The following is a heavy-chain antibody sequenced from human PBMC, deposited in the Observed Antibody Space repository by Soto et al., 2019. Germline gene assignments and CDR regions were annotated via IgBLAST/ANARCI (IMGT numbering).Heavy chain of an antibody. CDR1: GFSFRTTW. CDR2: IKSKSAGETT. V-gene: IGHV3-15*05. CDR3: STGSPLSWSVLDY. Sequence: EVQLVESGGGLVKPGGSLRLSCAASGFSFRTTWMAWVRQAPGKGLEWVGRIKSKSAGETTDYDDPVKGRFTISRDYSKDTLYLHNDSLETGDTAVYYCSTGSPLSWSVLDYWGQGTLGTVSS. D-gene: IGHD3-3*01. J-gene: IGHJ4*02.